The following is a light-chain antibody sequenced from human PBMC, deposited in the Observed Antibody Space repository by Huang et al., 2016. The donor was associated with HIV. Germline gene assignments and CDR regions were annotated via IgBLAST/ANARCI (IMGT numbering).Light chain of an antibody. CDR3: MQGLHLPPT. Sequence: VMTQTALSLSVTPGQPASISCKSSQSLLHSDGETYLFWFLQRPGQSPHLLIYKVSSRLSGVPDRFSGSGSGTDFTLKISRVETEDVGVYYCMQGLHLPPTFGQGTRLEIK. CDR1: QSLLHSDGETY. J-gene: IGKJ5*01. V-gene: IGKV2-29*02. CDR2: KVS.